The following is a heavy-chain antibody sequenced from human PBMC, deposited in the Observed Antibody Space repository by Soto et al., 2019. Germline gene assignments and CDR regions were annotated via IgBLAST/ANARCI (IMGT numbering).Heavy chain of an antibody. D-gene: IGHD3-10*01. V-gene: IGHV3-23*01. J-gene: IGHJ4*02. Sequence: EVQLLESGGGLVQPGGSLRLSCAASGFTFSSYGISWVRQAPGKGLEWVSSISGGGGSTYYADSVKGRFTISRDNSKNTMYLHVSSLRAEDKSVYYCANSNDYGSWSYFPFVHWGQGTLVTVSS. CDR2: ISGGGGST. CDR1: GFTFSSYG. CDR3: ANSNDYGSWSYFPFVH.